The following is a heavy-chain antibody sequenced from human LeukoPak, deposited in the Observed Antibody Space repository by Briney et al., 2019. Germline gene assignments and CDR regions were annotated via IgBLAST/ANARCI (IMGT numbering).Heavy chain of an antibody. CDR3: ARDRGIVGTTGYYYMGV. V-gene: IGHV3-11*04. D-gene: IGHD1-26*01. CDR2: ISSSGSTI. CDR1: GFTFDDYG. J-gene: IGHJ6*03. Sequence: SGGSLRLSCAASGFTFDDYGMSWVRQAPGKGLEWVSYISSSGSTIYYADSVKGRFTISRDNAKNSLYLQMNSLRAEDTAVYYCARDRGIVGTTGYYYMGVWGKGTTVTVSS.